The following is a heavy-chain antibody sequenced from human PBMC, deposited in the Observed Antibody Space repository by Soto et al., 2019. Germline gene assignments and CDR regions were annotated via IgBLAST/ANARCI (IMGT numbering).Heavy chain of an antibody. CDR3: AKADGEQWLIPHLDN. Sequence: EVQLLESGGDLIQPGGSLRLSCVASGITFGSRAMSWVRQAPGEGLEWVSGISCCGGSTFYADSVKGRFSLARDDSKNTLSLQLNSLRVEDTAHYYCAKADGEQWLIPHLDNWGQGTLVTVS. J-gene: IGHJ4*02. V-gene: IGHV3-23*01. CDR2: ISCCGGST. CDR1: GITFGSRA. D-gene: IGHD6-19*01.